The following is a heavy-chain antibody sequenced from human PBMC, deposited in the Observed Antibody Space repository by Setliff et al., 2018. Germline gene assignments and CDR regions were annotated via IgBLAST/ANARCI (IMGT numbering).Heavy chain of an antibody. V-gene: IGHV1-69*05. CDR1: GGTFSSYA. Sequence: ASVKVSCKASGGTFSSYAISWVRQAPGQGLEWMGGIIPIFGTANYAQKFQGRVTITTDESTSTAYMELSSLRSEDTAVYYCATRTTATTIGWFDPWGQGTLVTVSS. J-gene: IGHJ5*02. D-gene: IGHD4-4*01. CDR2: IIPIFGTA. CDR3: ATRTTATTIGWFDP.